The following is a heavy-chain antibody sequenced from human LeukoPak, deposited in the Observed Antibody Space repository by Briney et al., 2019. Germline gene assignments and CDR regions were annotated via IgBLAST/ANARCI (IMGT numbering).Heavy chain of an antibody. CDR3: ARAVRGVSPYYYYYYYMDV. V-gene: IGHV1-69*06. CDR2: IIPIFGTA. D-gene: IGHD3-10*01. J-gene: IGHJ6*03. CDR1: GGTFSSYA. Sequence: GASVKVSCKASGGTFSSYAISWVRQAPGQGLEWMGGIIPIFGTANYAQKFQGRVTITADKSTSTAYMELSSLRSEDTAVYYCARAVRGVSPYYYYYYYMDVWGKGTTVTVSS.